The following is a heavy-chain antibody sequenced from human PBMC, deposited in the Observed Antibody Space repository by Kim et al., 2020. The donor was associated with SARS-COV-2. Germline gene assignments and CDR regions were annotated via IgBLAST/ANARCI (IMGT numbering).Heavy chain of an antibody. D-gene: IGHD3-9*01. V-gene: IGHV3-7*01. J-gene: IGHJ1*01. CDR1: GFTFSNYW. Sequence: GGSLRLSCEGSGFTFSNYWMSWVRQVPGRGLEWVAKIKQDGGEENYVDSVKGRFTISRDNAKNSLYLQMTSLRADDTAVYYCVRGPLIKEADNFWGQGTLVTVSS. CDR2: IKQDGGEE. CDR3: VRGPLIKEADNF.